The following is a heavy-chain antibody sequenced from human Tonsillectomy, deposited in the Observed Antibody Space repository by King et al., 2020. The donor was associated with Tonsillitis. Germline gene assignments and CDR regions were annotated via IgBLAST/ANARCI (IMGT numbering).Heavy chain of an antibody. J-gene: IGHJ3*02. CDR2: IKQDESRK. D-gene: IGHD3-22*01. CDR1: GFTFSSYW. Sequence: VQLVESGGGLVQPGGSPRLSCEASGFTFSSYWMTWVRQAPGKGLEWGANIKQDESRKYNVDSVGGRFTISRDTARNSLYLQMNNLRAEDTAVYYCARDLTPCDSDVCYDAFDIWGQGTMVTVSS. CDR3: ARDLTPCDSDVCYDAFDI. V-gene: IGHV3-7*03.